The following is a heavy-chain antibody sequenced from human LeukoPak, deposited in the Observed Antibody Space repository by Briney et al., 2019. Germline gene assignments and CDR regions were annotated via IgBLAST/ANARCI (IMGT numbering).Heavy chain of an antibody. CDR2: IIPIFGTA. Sequence: SVKVSCKASGGTFSSHAISWVRQAPGQGLEWMGGIIPIFGTANYAQKFQGRVTITTDESTSTAYMELSSLRSEDTAVYYCARVGQQLAQSFDYWGQGTLVTVSS. V-gene: IGHV1-69*05. D-gene: IGHD6-13*01. CDR3: ARVGQQLAQSFDY. J-gene: IGHJ4*02. CDR1: GGTFSSHA.